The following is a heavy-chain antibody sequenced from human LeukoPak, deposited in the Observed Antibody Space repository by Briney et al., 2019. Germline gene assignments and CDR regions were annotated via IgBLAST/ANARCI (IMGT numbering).Heavy chain of an antibody. CDR2: IYYSGST. Sequence: SETLSLTCTVSGGSISSYYWGWIRQPPGKGLEWIGSIYYSGSTYYNPSLKSRVTISVDTSKNQFSLKLSSVTAADTAVYYCARRRFIAVAGTRNDYWGQGTLVTVSS. CDR1: GGSISSYY. V-gene: IGHV4-39*07. D-gene: IGHD6-19*01. J-gene: IGHJ4*02. CDR3: ARRRFIAVAGTRNDY.